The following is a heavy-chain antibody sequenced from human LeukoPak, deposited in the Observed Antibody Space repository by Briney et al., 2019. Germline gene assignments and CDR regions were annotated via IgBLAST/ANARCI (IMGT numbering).Heavy chain of an antibody. J-gene: IGHJ4*02. D-gene: IGHD5-12*01. CDR3: VSRYSNNN. V-gene: IGHV1-2*02. Sequence: ASVKVSCKASGYTFTGYSMHWARQAPGQGLEWMGWINPNSGSTNYAQKFQGRVTMTRDTSISTAYMELRRLTADDTAVYYCVSRYSNNNWGQGTLVTVSS. CDR2: INPNSGST. CDR1: GYTFTGYS.